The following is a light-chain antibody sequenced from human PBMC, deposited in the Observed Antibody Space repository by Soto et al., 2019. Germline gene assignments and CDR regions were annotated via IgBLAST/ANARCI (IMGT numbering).Light chain of an antibody. J-gene: IGKJ1*01. CDR1: QGISND. V-gene: IGKV1-27*01. CDR3: QKYSSARWT. CDR2: AAS. Sequence: DIPMTQSPSSVSASVLNSVTITFLASQGISNDLAWYQQKPGKAPKLLIYAASTLQTGVPSRFSGSGSGTDFTLTITSLHPEDVATYYCQKYSSARWTFGQGTKVDIK.